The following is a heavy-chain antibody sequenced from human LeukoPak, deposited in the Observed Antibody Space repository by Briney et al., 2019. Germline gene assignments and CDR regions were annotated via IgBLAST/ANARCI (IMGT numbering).Heavy chain of an antibody. Sequence: GGSLRLSCAASGFTFSSYEMNWVRQAPGKGLEWVSYISSSDSTIYYADSVKGRFTISRDNAKNSLYLQMNSLRAEDTAVYYCATWGAHDYWGQGTLVTVSS. CDR3: ATWGAHDY. J-gene: IGHJ4*02. D-gene: IGHD3-16*01. V-gene: IGHV3-48*03. CDR1: GFTFSSYE. CDR2: ISSSDSTI.